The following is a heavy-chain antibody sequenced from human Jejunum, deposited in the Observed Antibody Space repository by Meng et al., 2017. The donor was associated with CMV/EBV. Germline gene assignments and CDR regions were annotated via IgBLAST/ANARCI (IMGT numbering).Heavy chain of an antibody. CDR3: ARGDERWSGYFMG. Sequence: VSGGSITQYYWSWVRQSPGKGLEWIAYVSHSGRTNYNSLLKSRVVISVDTSKNQVFLRLKSVTAADTAVYYCARGDERWSGYFMGWGQGTLVTVSS. CDR2: VSHSGRT. CDR1: GGSITQYY. J-gene: IGHJ4*02. D-gene: IGHD3-3*01. V-gene: IGHV4-59*01.